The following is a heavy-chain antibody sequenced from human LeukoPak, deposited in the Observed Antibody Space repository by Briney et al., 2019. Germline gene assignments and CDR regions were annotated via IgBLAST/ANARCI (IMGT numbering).Heavy chain of an antibody. Sequence: ETLSLTCAVYGGSFSGYYWSWIRQPPGKGLEWIGEINHSGSTNYNPSLKSRVTISVDTSKNQFSLKLSSVTAADTAVYYCARHPSLPDAFDIWGQGTMVTVSS. CDR1: GGSFSGYY. CDR2: INHSGST. J-gene: IGHJ3*02. CDR3: ARHPSLPDAFDI. V-gene: IGHV4-34*01.